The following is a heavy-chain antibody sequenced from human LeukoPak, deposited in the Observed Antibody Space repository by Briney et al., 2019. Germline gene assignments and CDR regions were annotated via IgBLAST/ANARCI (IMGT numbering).Heavy chain of an antibody. J-gene: IGHJ3*02. CDR3: ASGGALQISNAFEI. Sequence: SVKVSCKASGGTFSSYAISWVRQAPGQGLEWMGGSIPIFGIANYAQKFQGRVTITPDESTSTAYMELSSLRSEDTAMYYCASGGALQISNAFEIWGQGTMVTVSS. CDR2: SIPIFGIA. V-gene: IGHV1-69*13. D-gene: IGHD3-16*01. CDR1: GGTFSSYA.